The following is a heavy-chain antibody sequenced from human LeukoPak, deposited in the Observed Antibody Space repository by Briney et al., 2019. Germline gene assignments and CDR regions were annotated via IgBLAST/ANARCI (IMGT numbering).Heavy chain of an antibody. CDR3: YCGQPYFDY. Sequence: PSETLSLTCAVSGYSISSGYYWGWIRQPPGKGLEWIGSIYHSGSTYYNPSLKSRVTISVDTSKNQFSLKLSSVTAADTVVYYCYCGQPYFDYWGQGTLVTVSS. CDR2: IYHSGST. CDR1: GYSISSGYY. D-gene: IGHD2-21*01. J-gene: IGHJ4*02. V-gene: IGHV4-38-2*01.